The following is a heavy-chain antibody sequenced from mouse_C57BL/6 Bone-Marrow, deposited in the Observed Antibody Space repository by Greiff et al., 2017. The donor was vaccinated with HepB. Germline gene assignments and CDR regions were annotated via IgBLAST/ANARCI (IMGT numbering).Heavy chain of an antibody. CDR3: ASYYGSSSYAMDY. Sequence: QVQLQQSGAELVRPGTSVKMSCKASGYTFTNYWIGWAKQRPGHGLEWIGDIYPGGGYTNYNEKFKGKATLTADKSSSTAYIQFSSLTSEDSAIYYCASYYGSSSYAMDYWGQGTSVTVSS. CDR1: GYTFTNYW. V-gene: IGHV1-63*01. CDR2: IYPGGGYT. J-gene: IGHJ4*01. D-gene: IGHD1-1*01.